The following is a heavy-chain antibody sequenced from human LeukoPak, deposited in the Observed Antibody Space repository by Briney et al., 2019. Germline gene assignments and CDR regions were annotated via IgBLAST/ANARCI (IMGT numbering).Heavy chain of an antibody. V-gene: IGHV1-2*02. CDR3: ARRSPDCGGDCYDDY. CDR1: GYTFTGYY. D-gene: IGHD2-21*02. CDR2: INPNSGGT. Sequence: ASVKVSCKASGYTFTGYYMHWVRQAPGQGLEWMGWINPNSGGTNYAQKFQGRVTMTRDTSISTAYMELSSLRSEDTAVYYCARRSPDCGGDCYDDYWGQGTLVTVSS. J-gene: IGHJ4*02.